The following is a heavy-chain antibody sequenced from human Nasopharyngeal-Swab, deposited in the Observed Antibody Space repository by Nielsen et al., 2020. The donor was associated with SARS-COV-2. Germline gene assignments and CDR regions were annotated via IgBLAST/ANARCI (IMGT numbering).Heavy chain of an antibody. V-gene: IGHV4-59*01. Sequence: GSLRLSCTVSGGSISSYYWSWIRQPPGEGLEWIGYIYYSGSTNYNPSLKSRVTISVDTSKNQFSLKLSSVTAADTAVYYCARGAWGRDGYNLFDYWGQGTLVTVSS. CDR3: ARGAWGRDGYNLFDY. CDR2: IYYSGST. CDR1: GGSISSYY. D-gene: IGHD5-24*01. J-gene: IGHJ4*02.